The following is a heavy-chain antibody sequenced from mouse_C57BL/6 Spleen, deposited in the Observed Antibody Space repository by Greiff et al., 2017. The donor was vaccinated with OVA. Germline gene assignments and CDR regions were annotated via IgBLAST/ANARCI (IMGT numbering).Heavy chain of an antibody. D-gene: IGHD1-1*01. CDR2: IDPSDSET. CDR3: ARLYDGSSYGGAMDY. J-gene: IGHJ4*01. V-gene: IGHV1-52*01. Sequence: QVQLQQPGAELVRPGSSVKLSCKASGYTFTSYWMHWVKQRPIQGLEWIGNIDPSDSETHYNQKFKDKATLTVDKSSSTAYMQLSSLTSEDSAVYYCARLYDGSSYGGAMDYWGQGTSVTVSS. CDR1: GYTFTSYW.